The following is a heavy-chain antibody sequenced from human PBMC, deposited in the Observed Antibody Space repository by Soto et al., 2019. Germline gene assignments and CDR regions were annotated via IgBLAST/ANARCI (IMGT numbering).Heavy chain of an antibody. D-gene: IGHD2-2*01. V-gene: IGHV3-7*01. CDR3: SPALNF. Sequence: GGSLRLSCEASGFAFSSSAMNWVRQAPGKGLEWVANINQDGSEKHYIDSVKGRFTISRDNAKNSLYLQMNSLTAEDSALYYCSPALNFWGQGTLVTVSS. CDR1: GFAFSSSA. J-gene: IGHJ4*02. CDR2: INQDGSEK.